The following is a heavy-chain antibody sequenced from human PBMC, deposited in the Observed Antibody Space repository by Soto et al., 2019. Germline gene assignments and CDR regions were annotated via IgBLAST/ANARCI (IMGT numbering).Heavy chain of an antibody. CDR1: GGSISSYF. V-gene: IGHV4-59*03. CDR3: VSSRTAVFGDALDI. Sequence: PSETLSLTCSVSGGSISSYFKNWIQQAPGKGLEWIGCIYDSGDANYNPSLKSRVTLALDTSKNQFSLKLTSVTAADTAVYYCVSSRTAVFGDALDIWALGTMVTVSS. D-gene: IGHD3-3*01. J-gene: IGHJ3*02. CDR2: IYDSGDA.